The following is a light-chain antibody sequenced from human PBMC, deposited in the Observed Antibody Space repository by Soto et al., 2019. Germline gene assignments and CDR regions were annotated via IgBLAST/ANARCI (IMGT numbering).Light chain of an antibody. Sequence: EIVLTQSPATLSLSPGERATLTCWASQSIADNSLAWYQHRPGLAPRLLVYGASSRATGIPDRFSGGGAGTHFTLTIDRLAPEDFAVYYCQHYGGWPPFWFGQGTKLEIK. V-gene: IGKV3D-20*01. CDR3: QHYGGWPPFW. J-gene: IGKJ2*01. CDR1: QSIADNS. CDR2: GAS.